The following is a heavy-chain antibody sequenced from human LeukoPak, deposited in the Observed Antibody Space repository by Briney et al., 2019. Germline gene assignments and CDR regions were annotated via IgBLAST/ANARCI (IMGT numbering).Heavy chain of an antibody. CDR2: IYYSGST. J-gene: IGHJ4*02. CDR1: GGSICSGGYY. D-gene: IGHD6-13*01. Sequence: PSQTLSLTCTVSGGSICSGGYYWSWIRQHPGKGLEWIGYIYYSGSTYYNPSLKSRVTISVDTSKNQFSLKLSSVTAADTAVYYCARGDLGPEAAAVDWGQGTLVTVSS. CDR3: ARGDLGPEAAAVD. V-gene: IGHV4-31*03.